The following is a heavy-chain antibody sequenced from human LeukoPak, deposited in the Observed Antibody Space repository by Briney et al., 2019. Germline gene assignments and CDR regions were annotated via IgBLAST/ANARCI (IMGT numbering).Heavy chain of an antibody. CDR3: ASFYYYDSGGDAFDI. V-gene: IGHV4-30-2*01. CDR2: IYHSGST. D-gene: IGHD3-22*01. Sequence: SETLSLTCAVSGGSISSGGYSWSWIRQPPGKGLEWIGYIYHSGSTYYNPSLKSRVTISVDRSKNQFSLKLSSVTAADTAVYYCASFYYYDSGGDAFDIWGQGTMVTVSS. CDR1: GGSISSGGYS. J-gene: IGHJ3*02.